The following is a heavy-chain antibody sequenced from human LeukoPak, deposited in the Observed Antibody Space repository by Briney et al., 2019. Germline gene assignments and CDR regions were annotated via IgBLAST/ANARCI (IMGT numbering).Heavy chain of an antibody. V-gene: IGHV3-72*01. CDR1: GFTFSDHF. D-gene: IGHD6-19*01. CDR3: VRVGSVAGSDYLDY. Sequence: GGSLRLFCAVSGFTFSDHFLDWVRQAPGKGLEWVGRSRNKAKSYTTEYAASVKGRFTISRDDSKNSLSLQMNSLKTEDTAVYYCVRVGSVAGSDYLDYWGQGTLVTVSS. J-gene: IGHJ4*02. CDR2: SRNKAKSYTT.